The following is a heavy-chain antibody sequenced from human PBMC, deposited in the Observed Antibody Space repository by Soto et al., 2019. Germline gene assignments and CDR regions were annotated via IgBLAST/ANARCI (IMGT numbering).Heavy chain of an antibody. V-gene: IGHV3-33*01. Sequence: ESGGGVVQPGRSLRLSCAASGFTFSSYGMHWVRQAPGKGLEWVAVIWYDGSNKYYADSVKGRFTISRDNSKNTLYLQMNSLRAEDTAVYYCARDHVGYSSGWWYGMDVWGQGTTVTVSS. J-gene: IGHJ6*02. CDR1: GFTFSSYG. CDR3: ARDHVGYSSGWWYGMDV. D-gene: IGHD6-19*01. CDR2: IWYDGSNK.